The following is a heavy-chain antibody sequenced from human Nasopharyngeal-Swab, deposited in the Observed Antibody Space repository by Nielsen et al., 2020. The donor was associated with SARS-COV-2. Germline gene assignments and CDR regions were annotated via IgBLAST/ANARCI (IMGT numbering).Heavy chain of an antibody. D-gene: IGHD4/OR15-4a*01. J-gene: IGHJ4*02. CDR2: ISFSGATT. V-gene: IGHV3-23*01. Sequence: GESLKISCSVSGFTFSNSALCWVRQAPGKGLEWVSAISFSGATTFYADSVRGRFTISRDNDRNTVYLQMSSLTVEDTAIYYCAKEEVPNDYWGQGTLVTVSS. CDR1: GFTFSNSA. CDR3: AKEEVPNDY.